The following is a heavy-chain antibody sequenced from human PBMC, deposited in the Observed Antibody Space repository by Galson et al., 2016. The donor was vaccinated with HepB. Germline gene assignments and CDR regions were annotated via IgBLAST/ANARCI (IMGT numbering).Heavy chain of an antibody. CDR1: GDSISRSYF. Sequence: SETLSLTCTVSGDSISRSYFWGWIRQPPGKGLEWIGNIYYTGSTYYNPSLKSRVTISADTSKNQFSLHLRSVTAADTAVYYCTRERWPADHWGQGTLVAVSS. CDR2: IYYTGST. J-gene: IGHJ4*02. D-gene: IGHD6-13*01. V-gene: IGHV4-39*02. CDR3: TRERWPADH.